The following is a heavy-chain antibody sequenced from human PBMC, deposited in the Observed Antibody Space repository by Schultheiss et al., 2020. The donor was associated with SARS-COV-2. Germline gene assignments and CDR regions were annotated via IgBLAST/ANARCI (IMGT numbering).Heavy chain of an antibody. D-gene: IGHD1-26*01. CDR2: IYYSGST. Sequence: SETLSLTCTVSGGSISSYYWSWIRQPPGKGLEWIGSIYYSGSTNYNPSLKSRVTMSVDTSKNQFSLKLSSVTAADTAVYYCARGGGSYAADSPVQHWGQGTLVTVSS. CDR3: ARGGGSYAADSPVQH. CDR1: GGSISSYY. V-gene: IGHV4-59*12. J-gene: IGHJ1*01.